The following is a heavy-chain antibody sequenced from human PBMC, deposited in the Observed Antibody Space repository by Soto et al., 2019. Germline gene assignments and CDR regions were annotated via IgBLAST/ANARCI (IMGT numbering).Heavy chain of an antibody. D-gene: IGHD2-8*02. J-gene: IGHJ4*01. CDR2: ISGSGGRP. V-gene: IGHV3-23*01. CDR1: GFTCSSYT. Sequence: EVQVLESGGGLVQPGGSLRLSCAASGFTCSSYTMAWVRQAPGKGLEWVSSISGSGGRPYYADSVQGRFPISIDNYKNTVSLLMTSLRAADTATYHCTKARCTGEDCYVPEYWGHGSLVIVSS. CDR3: TKARCTGEDCYVPEY.